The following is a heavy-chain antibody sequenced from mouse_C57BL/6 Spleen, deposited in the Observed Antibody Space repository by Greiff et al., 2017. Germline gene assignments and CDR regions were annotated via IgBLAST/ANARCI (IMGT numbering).Heavy chain of an antibody. J-gene: IGHJ2*01. D-gene: IGHD1-1*01. CDR1: GYTFTSYW. CDR2: INPSNGGT. Sequence: QVQLQQPGTELVKPGASVKLSCKASGYTFTSYWMHWVKQRPGQGLEWIGNINPSNGGTNYNEKFKSKATLTVDKSSSTAYMQLSSLASEDSAVYDCASYYYGTFLFEYGGQGTTLTVSS. CDR3: ASYYYGTFLFEY. V-gene: IGHV1-53*01.